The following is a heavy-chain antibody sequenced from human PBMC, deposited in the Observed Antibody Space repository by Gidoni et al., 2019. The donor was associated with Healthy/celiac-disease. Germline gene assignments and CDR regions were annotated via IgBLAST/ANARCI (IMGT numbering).Heavy chain of an antibody. Sequence: QVQLVQSGAEVKKPGASVKVSCKASGYTFTSYAMPWVRQAPGQRLEWMGWINAGNGNTKYSQKFQGRVTITRDPSASTAYMELSSLRSEDTAVYYCARRSYYYDSSGYYSWGQVTLVTVSS. CDR2: INAGNGNT. CDR3: ARRSYYYDSSGYYS. D-gene: IGHD3-22*01. CDR1: GYTFTSYA. J-gene: IGHJ4*02. V-gene: IGHV1-3*01.